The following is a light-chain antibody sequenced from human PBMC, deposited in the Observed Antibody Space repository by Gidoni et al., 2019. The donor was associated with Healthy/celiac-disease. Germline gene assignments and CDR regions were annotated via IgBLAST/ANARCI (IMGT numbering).Light chain of an antibody. CDR3: QQCNSWSIT. V-gene: IGKV3-15*01. Sequence: EIVMTHSPATLSASPGERATLSCRASQSFSSNLAWYQQKPGQAPRLLIYGASSRATGIPARFSGSGSGTEFTLTISSLQSEDFAVYYCQQCNSWSITFGQGTRLEIK. J-gene: IGKJ5*01. CDR1: QSFSSN. CDR2: GAS.